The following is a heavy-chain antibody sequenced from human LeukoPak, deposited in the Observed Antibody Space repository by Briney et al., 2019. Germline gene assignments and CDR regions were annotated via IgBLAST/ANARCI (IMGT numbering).Heavy chain of an antibody. D-gene: IGHD3-16*01. CDR1: GFSISSSRYY. Sequence: WETLTLTCTVSGFSISSSRYYFGWIRRPPVKGLAYIRSVYYSGSTYYNPSVKSRVTISVDTSKNQFSLKLSSVTAADTAVYFCARDKDYTAGAFDIWGQGTMVPVSS. CDR3: ARDKDYTAGAFDI. V-gene: IGHV4-39*07. J-gene: IGHJ3*02. CDR2: VYYSGST.